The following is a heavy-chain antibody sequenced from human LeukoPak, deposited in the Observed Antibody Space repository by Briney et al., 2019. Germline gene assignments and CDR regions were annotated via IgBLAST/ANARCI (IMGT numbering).Heavy chain of an antibody. CDR2: IYYSGST. CDR3: ARDSDGNLDY. D-gene: IGHD3-10*01. V-gene: IGHV4-59*11. Sequence: SETLSLTCTVSGGFISSHYWSWIRQPPGKGLEWIGYIYYSGSTNYNPSLKSRVTISVDTSKNQFSLKLSSVTAADTAVYYCARDSDGNLDYWGQGTLVTVSS. J-gene: IGHJ4*02. CDR1: GGFISSHY.